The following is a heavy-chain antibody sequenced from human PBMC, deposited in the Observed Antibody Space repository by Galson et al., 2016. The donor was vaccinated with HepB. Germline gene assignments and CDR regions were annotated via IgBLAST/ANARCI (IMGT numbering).Heavy chain of an antibody. D-gene: IGHD6-19*01. CDR2: IRHSGGNT. J-gene: IGHJ3*02. Sequence: SLRLSCAASGFAFSTYAMSWVRQAPGKGLEWVSAIRHSGGNTHYGDSVKGRFTISRDNSKNTLYLQMTSLRADDTAVYYCANHRTTGFTSGWGGSFDIWGQGTVVTVSS. V-gene: IGHV3-23*01. CDR1: GFAFSTYA. CDR3: ANHRTTGFTSGWGGSFDI.